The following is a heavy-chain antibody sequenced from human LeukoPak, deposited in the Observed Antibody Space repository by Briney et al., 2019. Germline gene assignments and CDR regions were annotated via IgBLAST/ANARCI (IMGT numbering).Heavy chain of an antibody. CDR2: TYYRSKWYN. CDR3: ARALHSAVPEYYYDSIDYPFDH. Sequence: PSQTLSLTCAISGDNVSSNSAAWNWIRQSPSRGLEWLGRTYYRSKWYNDYAVSVKSRITINPDTSKNHFSLQLNSVTPEDTAVYYCARALHSAVPEYYYDSIDYPFDHWGQGTLVTVSS. D-gene: IGHD3-22*01. J-gene: IGHJ4*02. CDR1: GDNVSSNSAA. V-gene: IGHV6-1*01.